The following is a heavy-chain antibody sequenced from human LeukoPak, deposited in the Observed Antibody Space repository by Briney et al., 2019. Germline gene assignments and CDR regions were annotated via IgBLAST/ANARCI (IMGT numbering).Heavy chain of an antibody. CDR2: ISGSGGST. CDR3: AKAGYYYDSSGLWFDP. V-gene: IGHV3-23*01. Sequence: GGSLRLSCAASGLTFSSYAMSWVRQAPGKGLEWVSAISGSGGSTYYADSVKGRFTISRDNSKNTLYLQMNSLRAEDTAVYYCAKAGYYYDSSGLWFDPWGQGTLVTVSS. J-gene: IGHJ5*02. CDR1: GLTFSSYA. D-gene: IGHD3-22*01.